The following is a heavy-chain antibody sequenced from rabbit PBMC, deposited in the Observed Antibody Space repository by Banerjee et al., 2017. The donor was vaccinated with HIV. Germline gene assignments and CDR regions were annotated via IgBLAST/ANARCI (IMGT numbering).Heavy chain of an antibody. CDR3: ARNGDL. CDR1: GIDFSSGYD. J-gene: IGHJ4*01. V-gene: IGHV1S40*01. CDR2: IYTGDGNT. Sequence: QSLEESGGGLVKPGASLTLTCKASGIDFSSGYDMCWVRQAPGKGLEWIACIYTGDGNTYYASWAKGRFTISKTSTTMDLKMTSLTAADTATYLCARNGDLWGPGTLVTVS.